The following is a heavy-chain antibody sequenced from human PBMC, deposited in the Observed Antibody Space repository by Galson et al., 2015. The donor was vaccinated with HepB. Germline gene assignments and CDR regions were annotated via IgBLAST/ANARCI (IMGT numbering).Heavy chain of an antibody. J-gene: IGHJ6*02. Sequence: SVKVSCKASGGTFSSYTISWVRQAPGQGLEWMGRIIPILGIANYAQKFQGRVTITADKSTSTAYMELSSLRSEDTAVYYCASRPYYYGSGSYPRNYYYYGMDVWGQGTTVTVSS. CDR1: GGTFSSYT. V-gene: IGHV1-69*02. CDR3: ASRPYYYGSGSYPRNYYYYGMDV. CDR2: IIPILGIA. D-gene: IGHD3-10*01.